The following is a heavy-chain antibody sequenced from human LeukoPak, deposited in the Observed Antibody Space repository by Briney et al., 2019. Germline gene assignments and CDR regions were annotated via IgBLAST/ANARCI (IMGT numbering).Heavy chain of an antibody. CDR1: GGSISSYY. D-gene: IGHD6-19*01. V-gene: IGHV4-4*07. CDR3: ARVAEPLTFGWLGYNWFDP. CDR2: IYTSGST. J-gene: IGHJ5*02. Sequence: SETLSLTCTVSGGSISSYYWSWIRQPAGKGLEWIGRIYTSGSTNYNPSLKSRVTMSVDTSKNQFSLKLSSVTAAHTAVYYCARVAEPLTFGWLGYNWFDPWGQGTLVTVSS.